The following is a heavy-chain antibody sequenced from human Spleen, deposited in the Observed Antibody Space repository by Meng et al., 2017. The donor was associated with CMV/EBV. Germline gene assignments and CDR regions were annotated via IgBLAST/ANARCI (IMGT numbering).Heavy chain of an antibody. CDR2: IIPIFGTA. V-gene: IGHV1-69*05. J-gene: IGHJ6*02. CDR3: ATQEKDIVVVPAALMVGMDV. CDR1: GYTFTAYF. D-gene: IGHD2-2*01. Sequence: SVKVSCKASGYTFTAYFLHWVRQAPGQGLEWMGGIIPIFGTANYAQKFQGRVTITTDESTSTAYMELSSLRSEDTAVYYCATQEKDIVVVPAALMVGMDVWGQGTTVTVSS.